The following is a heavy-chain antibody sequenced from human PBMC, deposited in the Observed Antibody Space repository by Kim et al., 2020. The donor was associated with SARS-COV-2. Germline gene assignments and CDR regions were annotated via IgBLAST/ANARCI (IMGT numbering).Heavy chain of an antibody. CDR3: AKDPTQWLVSLRYYGMDV. D-gene: IGHD6-19*01. V-gene: IGHV3-23*01. Sequence: GRFTISRDNSKNTLYLQMNSLRAEDTAVYYCAKDPTQWLVSLRYYGMDVWGQGTTVTVSS. J-gene: IGHJ6*02.